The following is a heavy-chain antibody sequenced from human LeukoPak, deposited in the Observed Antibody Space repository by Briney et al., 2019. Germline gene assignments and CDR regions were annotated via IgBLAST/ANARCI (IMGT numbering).Heavy chain of an antibody. V-gene: IGHV3-23*01. Sequence: GVSLRLSCIASGFTFRNYGMSWVRQAPGKGLEWVSGLSDAGVRIFYSDSVKGRFTISRDNSKNTLYLQMDSLRAEDTAVYYCANTHCDSSPIVWNFWGQGTLVTVSS. J-gene: IGHJ4*02. CDR1: GFTFRNYG. CDR3: ANTHCDSSPIVWNF. CDR2: LSDAGVRI. D-gene: IGHD2-15*01.